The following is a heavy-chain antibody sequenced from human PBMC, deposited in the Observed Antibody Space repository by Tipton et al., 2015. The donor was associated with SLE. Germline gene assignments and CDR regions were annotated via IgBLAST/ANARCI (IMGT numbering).Heavy chain of an antibody. CDR3: ARYFYDSSGVCLFDF. CDR1: GGSMSYHY. CDR2: IYYTGNT. V-gene: IGHV4-59*11. D-gene: IGHD3-22*01. J-gene: IGHJ4*02. Sequence: LRLSCSVSGGSMSYHYWSWIRQPPGKGLEWIGYIYYTGNTNYNPSLKSRVTMSVDTSQNQLSLKLSSVTSADTAVYYCARYFYDSSGVCLFDFWGQGTLVTVSS.